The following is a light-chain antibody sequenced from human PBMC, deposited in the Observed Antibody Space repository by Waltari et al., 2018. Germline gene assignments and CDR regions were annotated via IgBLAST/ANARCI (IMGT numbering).Light chain of an antibody. Sequence: DVVMTQSPLSLPVTLGQPASISCRSSQSLVHSDGNTYLNWFQQSPGQSPRRLIYKVSNRDSGVPDIFSGSGSGSDFTLKISRVEAEDVGVYYCMQGTHWPRTFGQGTKVQIK. J-gene: IGKJ1*01. CDR2: KVS. V-gene: IGKV2-30*02. CDR1: QSLVHSDGNTY. CDR3: MQGTHWPRT.